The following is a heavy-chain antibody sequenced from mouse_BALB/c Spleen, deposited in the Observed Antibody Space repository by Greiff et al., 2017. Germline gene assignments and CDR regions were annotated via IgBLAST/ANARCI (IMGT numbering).Heavy chain of an antibody. J-gene: IGHJ4*01. CDR3: ARRGYGNYGPYAMDY. Sequence: EVKLQESGPELVKPGASVKIPCKASGYTFTDYNMDWVKQSHGKSLEWIGDINPNNGGTIYNQKFKGKATLTVDKSSSTAYMELRSLTSEDTAVYYCARRGYGNYGPYAMDYWGQGTSVTVSS. CDR2: INPNNGGT. V-gene: IGHV1-18*01. CDR1: GYTFTDYN. D-gene: IGHD2-1*01.